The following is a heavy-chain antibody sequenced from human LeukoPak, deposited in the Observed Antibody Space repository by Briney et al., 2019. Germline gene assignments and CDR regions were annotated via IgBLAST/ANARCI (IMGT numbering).Heavy chain of an antibody. Sequence: ASVKVSCKASGYTFTGYYMHWVRQAPGQGLEWMGRINPNSGGTNYAQRFQGRVTMTRDTSISTAYMELSRLRSDDTAVYYCARDHYGYSSGPGFDCWGQGILVTVSS. V-gene: IGHV1-2*06. CDR3: ARDHYGYSSGPGFDC. CDR1: GYTFTGYY. D-gene: IGHD2-15*01. CDR2: INPNSGGT. J-gene: IGHJ4*02.